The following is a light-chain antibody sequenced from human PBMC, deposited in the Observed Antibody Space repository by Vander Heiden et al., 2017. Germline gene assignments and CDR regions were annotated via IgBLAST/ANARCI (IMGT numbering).Light chain of an antibody. V-gene: IGLV1-40*01. CDR2: GIS. CDR3: QSYASSLSGPVV. J-gene: IGLJ2*01. CDR1: SSNIGAGYD. Sequence: QSVLTQPPSVSGAPGQRVTISCTGSSSNIGAGYDVHWYQQLPGTAPKLLIYGISNRPSGVPDRFSCSKSGTSASLAITGLQAEDEADYYCQSYASSLSGPVVFGGGTKLTVL.